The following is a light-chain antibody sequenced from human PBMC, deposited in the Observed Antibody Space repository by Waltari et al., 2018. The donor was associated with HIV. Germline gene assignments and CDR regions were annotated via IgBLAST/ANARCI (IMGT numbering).Light chain of an antibody. CDR3: SSYTSFSTVL. J-gene: IGLJ2*01. Sequence: QSALTQPASVSGSPGQSITISCTGTSSDVGTYSLVSWYQHHPGKAPKLMIYEGNKRPSGVSNRFCGSKCGNTASLTISGLQAEDEADYYCSSYTSFSTVLFGGGTKLTVL. CDR2: EGN. CDR1: SSDVGTYSL. V-gene: IGLV2-23*01.